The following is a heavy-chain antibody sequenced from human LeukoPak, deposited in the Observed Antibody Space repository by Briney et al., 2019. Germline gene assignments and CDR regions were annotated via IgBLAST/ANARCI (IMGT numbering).Heavy chain of an antibody. V-gene: IGHV3-30*04. CDR3: ARDSGRSATYFNY. J-gene: IGHJ4*02. CDR1: GFTFSNFA. D-gene: IGHD3-10*01. CDR2: ISYDAGKT. Sequence: GGSLRLSCAASGFTFSNFAMHWVRQAPGEGLEWVAGISYDAGKTYYADSVRGRFTISRDTSKNTLYLQMNGLRAEDTAVYYCARDSGRSATYFNYWGQGTLVTVSS.